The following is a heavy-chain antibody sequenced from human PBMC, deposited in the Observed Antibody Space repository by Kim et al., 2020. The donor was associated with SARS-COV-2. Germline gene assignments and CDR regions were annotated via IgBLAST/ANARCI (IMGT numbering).Heavy chain of an antibody. Sequence: SETLSLTCTVSGGSISSDYWSWIGQPQGKGKGWIGYSYYSGSANNNHTLTRRGTISVATHKTQNSLKLNPVTAAATDADYCARDGALGETEYGEFDPWG. V-gene: IGHV4-59*01. CDR2: SYYSGSA. D-gene: IGHD3-10*01. CDR1: GGSISSDY. J-gene: IGHJ5*02. CDR3: ARDGALGETEYGEFDP.